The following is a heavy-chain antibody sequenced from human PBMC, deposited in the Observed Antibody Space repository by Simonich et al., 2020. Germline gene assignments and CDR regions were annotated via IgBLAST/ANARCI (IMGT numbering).Heavy chain of an antibody. CDR1: GGSISSYY. D-gene: IGHD5-12*01. Sequence: QVQLQESGPGLVKPSETLSLTCTVSGGSISSYYWRWIRQPPGKGLEWIGYIYYSEGHNNIPSRKSRVTISVDTSKNQFSLKRSSVTAADTAVYYCARHDRWLQFYFDYWGQGTLVTVSS. V-gene: IGHV4-59*08. CDR3: ARHDRWLQFYFDY. J-gene: IGHJ4*02. CDR2: IYYSEGH.